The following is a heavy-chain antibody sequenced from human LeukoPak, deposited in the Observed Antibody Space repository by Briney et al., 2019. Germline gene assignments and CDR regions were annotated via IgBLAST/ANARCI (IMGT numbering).Heavy chain of an antibody. CDR3: ARDSRGGYCSSTSCYAYNWFDP. V-gene: IGHV4-34*01. J-gene: IGHJ5*02. CDR2: INHSGST. CDR1: GGSFSGYY. D-gene: IGHD2-2*03. Sequence: SETLSLTCAVYGGSFSGYYWSWIRQPPGKGLEWIGEINHSGSTNYNPSLKSRVTISVDTSKNQFSLKLSSVTAADTAVYYCARDSRGGYCSSTSCYAYNWFDPWGQGTLVTVSS.